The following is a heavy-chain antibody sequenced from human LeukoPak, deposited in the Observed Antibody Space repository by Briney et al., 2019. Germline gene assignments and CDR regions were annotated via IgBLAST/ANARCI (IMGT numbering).Heavy chain of an antibody. J-gene: IGHJ5*02. CDR3: ARGDSGSAYYSSSWFDP. Sequence: ASVKVSCKASGGTFSSYAINWVRQATGQGLEWMGWMNPNSGNTGYAQKFQGRVTITRNTSISTAYMELSSLRSEDTAVYYCARGDSGSAYYSSSWFDPWGQGTLVTVSS. D-gene: IGHD6-13*01. V-gene: IGHV1-8*03. CDR2: MNPNSGNT. CDR1: GGTFSSYA.